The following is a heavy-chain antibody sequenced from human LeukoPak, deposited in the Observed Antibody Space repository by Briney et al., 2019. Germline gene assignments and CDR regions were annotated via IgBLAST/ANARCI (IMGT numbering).Heavy chain of an antibody. CDR1: GGTFSSYA. CDR2: IIPIFGTA. J-gene: IGHJ5*02. CDR3: ARELQGSSWPNWFDP. V-gene: IGHV1-69*05. Sequence: GASVKVSCKASGGTFSSYAISWVRQAPGQGLEWMGGIIPIFGTANYAQKFQGRVTMTRDMSTSTDYMELSSLRSEDTAVYYCARELQGSSWPNWFDPWGQGTLVTVSS. D-gene: IGHD6-13*01.